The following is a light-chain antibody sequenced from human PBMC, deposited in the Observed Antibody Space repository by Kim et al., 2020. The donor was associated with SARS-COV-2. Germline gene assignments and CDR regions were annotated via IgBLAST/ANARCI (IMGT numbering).Light chain of an antibody. CDR1: QSLLKSNGYNY. CDR3: MQTVEPPRT. Sequence: PATTSCRSSQSLLKSNGYNYLDWYLQKPGQSPQLLIYLASNRASGVPDRFSGSGSGTDFTLKISRVEAEDVGVYFCMQTVEPPRTFGQGTRLEIK. CDR2: LAS. J-gene: IGKJ5*01. V-gene: IGKV2-28*01.